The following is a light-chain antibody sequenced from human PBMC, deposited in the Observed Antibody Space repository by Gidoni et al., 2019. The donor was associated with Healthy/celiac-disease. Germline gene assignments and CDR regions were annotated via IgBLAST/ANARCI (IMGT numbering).Light chain of an antibody. V-gene: IGLV2-8*01. J-gene: IGLJ3*02. CDR2: EVS. CDR3: SSYAGSNNLV. Sequence: QSALTQPPPASGSPGQSVTISCTGTSSDVGGYNYVSWYQQHPGKAPKLMSYEVSKLPSGVPDRFSGSKSGNTASLTVSGLQAEDEADYYCSSYAGSNNLVFGGGTKLTVL. CDR1: SSDVGGYNY.